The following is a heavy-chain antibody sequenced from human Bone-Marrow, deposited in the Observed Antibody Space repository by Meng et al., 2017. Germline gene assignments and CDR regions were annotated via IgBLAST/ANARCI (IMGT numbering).Heavy chain of an antibody. Sequence: GSEGTTPCASVKVSCKHSGYTFNSYDSNWVRQATGQGLEWMGWMNPNSGNTGSAQKFQGRVTMTRNTSISTAYMELSSLRSEDTAVYYCARGPSGSYPLEYFQHWGQGTLVTVSS. CDR1: GYTFNSYD. V-gene: IGHV1-8*01. CDR2: MNPNSGNT. J-gene: IGHJ1*01. CDR3: ARGPSGSYPLEYFQH. D-gene: IGHD1-26*01.